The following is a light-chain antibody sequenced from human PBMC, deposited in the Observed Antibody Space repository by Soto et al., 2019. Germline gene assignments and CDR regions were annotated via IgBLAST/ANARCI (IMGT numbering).Light chain of an antibody. CDR2: DTS. V-gene: IGKV3-20*01. Sequence: ELVLTQSPGTLSLSPGDRATLSCRASQTVNSRYLAWYQLKPGQAPRLLIYDTSSRATGIPDRFSGSGSGTDFTLTISRLEPEDFAMYYCQQYGSPVTFGQGTRLEI. J-gene: IGKJ5*01. CDR1: QTVNSRY. CDR3: QQYGSPVT.